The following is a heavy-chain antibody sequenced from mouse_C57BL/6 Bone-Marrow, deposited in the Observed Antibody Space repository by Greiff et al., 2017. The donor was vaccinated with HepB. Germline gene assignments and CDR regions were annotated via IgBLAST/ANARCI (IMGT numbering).Heavy chain of an antibody. V-gene: IGHV1-18*01. J-gene: IGHJ1*03. CDR2: INPNNGGT. CDR1: GYTFTDYN. Sequence: VQLQQSGPELVKPGASVKIPCKASGYTFTDYNMDWVKQSHGKSLEWIGDINPNNGGTIYNQKFKGKATLTVDKSSSTAYMELRSLTSEDTAVYYCARSLITTVVEHFDVWGTGTTVTVSS. CDR3: ARSLITTVVEHFDV. D-gene: IGHD1-1*01.